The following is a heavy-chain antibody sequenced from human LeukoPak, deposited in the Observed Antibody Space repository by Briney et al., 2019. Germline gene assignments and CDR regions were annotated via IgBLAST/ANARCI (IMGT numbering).Heavy chain of an antibody. V-gene: IGHV4-4*07. Sequence: SETLSLTCTVSGGSISSYYWSWIRQPAGKGLEWIGRIYTSGSTNYNPSLKSRVTISVDTSKNQFTLKLSSVTATDTAVYYCARHRGSYSSSFYFDYWGQGTLVTVSS. CDR3: ARHRGSYSSSFYFDY. CDR2: IYTSGST. J-gene: IGHJ4*02. CDR1: GGSISSYY. D-gene: IGHD6-13*01.